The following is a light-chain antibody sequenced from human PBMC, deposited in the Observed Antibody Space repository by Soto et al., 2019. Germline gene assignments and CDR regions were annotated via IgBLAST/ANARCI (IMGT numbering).Light chain of an antibody. J-gene: IGLJ1*01. CDR2: QDS. Sequence: SYELTQPPSVSVSPGQTASITCSGDKLGNKYACWYQQKPGQSPVVVIYQDSKRPSGIPERFSGSNSGNTPTLTISGTQATDEADYYCQAWDSSTGVFGTGTKLTVL. CDR3: QAWDSSTGV. CDR1: KLGNKY. V-gene: IGLV3-1*01.